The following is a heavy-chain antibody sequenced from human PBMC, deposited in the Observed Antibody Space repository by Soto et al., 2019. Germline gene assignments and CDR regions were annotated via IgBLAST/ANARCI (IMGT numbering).Heavy chain of an antibody. Sequence: GESLKISCQGSGYNFGAYWIGWVRQMPGKGLEWMGIIFPGDSDTRYRPSFQGQVTISVDTSINTAYLQWNSLKTSDTAMYFCARLGRYCGGDCSYYYYGMDVWGQGTTVAVSS. J-gene: IGHJ6*02. D-gene: IGHD2-21*02. V-gene: IGHV5-51*01. CDR2: IFPGDSDT. CDR1: GYNFGAYW. CDR3: ARLGRYCGGDCSYYYYGMDV.